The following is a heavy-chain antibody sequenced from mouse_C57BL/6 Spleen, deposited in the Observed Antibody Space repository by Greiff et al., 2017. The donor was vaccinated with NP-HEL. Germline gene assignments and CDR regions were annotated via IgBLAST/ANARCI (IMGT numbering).Heavy chain of an antibody. CDR3: TNCNGSSY. CDR2: IDPETGGT. J-gene: IGHJ2*01. V-gene: IGHV1-15*01. CDR1: GYTFTDYE. D-gene: IGHD1-1*01. Sequence: VQLQESGAELVRPGASVTLSCKASGYTFTDYEMHWVKQTPVHGLEWIGAIDPETGGTAYNQKFKGKAILTADKSSSTAYMVLRSLTSEDSAVYYCTNCNGSSYWGQGTTLTVSS.